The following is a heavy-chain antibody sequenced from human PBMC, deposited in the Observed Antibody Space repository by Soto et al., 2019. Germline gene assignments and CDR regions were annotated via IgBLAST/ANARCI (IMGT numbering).Heavy chain of an antibody. J-gene: IGHJ4*02. CDR1: GGSISSGDYY. CDR2: INQSWST. CDR3: ASTILNYVWGSYRPSGDYFDY. D-gene: IGHD3-16*02. V-gene: IGHV4-30-4*01. Sequence: QVQLQESGPGLVKPSQTLSLTCTVSGGSISSGDYYWSWIRQPPGKGLEWIVYINQSWSTYYNPSQRNRVTLSVATAKNQFSMKLGSVTPPDTAVYYCASTILNYVWGSYRPSGDYFDYWGQGTLVTVSS.